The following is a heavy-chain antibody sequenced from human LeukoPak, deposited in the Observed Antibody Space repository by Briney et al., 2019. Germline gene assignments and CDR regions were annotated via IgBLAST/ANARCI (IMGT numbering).Heavy chain of an antibody. CDR2: MYLSGTT. CDR3: ARVSPYYYGSGSYYNRVYYYYYGMDV. CDR1: GDSINSLDL. V-gene: IGHV4-4*02. J-gene: IGHJ6*02. Sequence: SGTLSLTCTVSGDSINSLDLWSWVRQPPGKGLEWIGEMYLSGTTHSNPSLKSRVTISVDTSKNQFSLKLSSVTAADTAVYYCARVSPYYYGSGSYYNRVYYYYYGMDVWGQGTTVTVSS. D-gene: IGHD3-10*01.